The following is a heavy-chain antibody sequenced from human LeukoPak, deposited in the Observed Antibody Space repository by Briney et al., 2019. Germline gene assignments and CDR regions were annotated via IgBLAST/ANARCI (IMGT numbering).Heavy chain of an antibody. V-gene: IGHV1-2*02. Sequence: ASVKVSCKASGYTFTGYYMHWVRQAPGQELEWMGWINPNSGGTNYAQKFQGRVTMTRDTSISTAYMELSRLRSDDTAVYYCARGDLVPAAYRGGNPDYWGQGTLVTVSS. D-gene: IGHD2-2*01. CDR2: INPNSGGT. CDR3: ARGDLVPAAYRGGNPDY. CDR1: GYTFTGYY. J-gene: IGHJ4*02.